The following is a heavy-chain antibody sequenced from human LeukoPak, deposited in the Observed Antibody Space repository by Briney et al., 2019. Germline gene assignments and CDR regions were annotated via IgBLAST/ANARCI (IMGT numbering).Heavy chain of an antibody. Sequence: GGSLRLSCAVSGFTFSDYYMSWIRQAPGKGLEWVSYISSSGSTIYYADSVKGRFTISRDNAKNSLYLQMNSLRAEDTAVYYCARHVVVVVAAPDYWGQGTLVTVSS. J-gene: IGHJ4*02. CDR1: GFTFSDYY. V-gene: IGHV3-11*01. CDR3: ARHVVVVVAAPDY. D-gene: IGHD2-15*01. CDR2: ISSSGSTI.